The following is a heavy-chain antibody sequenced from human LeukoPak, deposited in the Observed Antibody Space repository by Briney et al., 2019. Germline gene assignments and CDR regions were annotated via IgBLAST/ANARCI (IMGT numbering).Heavy chain of an antibody. J-gene: IGHJ5*02. V-gene: IGHV4-4*07. Sequence: PSETLSLTCTVCGGSISHSYWTWIRQPAGKGLEWIGRIYTSGSTNYSPSLKSRVTISIDESKNQFSLKLSSVTAADTAVYYCARVVPTAMGWFDPWGQGTLVTVSS. CDR3: ARVVPTAMGWFDP. CDR1: GGSISHSY. D-gene: IGHD2-2*01. CDR2: IYTSGST.